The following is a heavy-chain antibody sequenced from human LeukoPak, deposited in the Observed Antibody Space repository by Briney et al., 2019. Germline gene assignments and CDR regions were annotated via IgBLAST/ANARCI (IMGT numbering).Heavy chain of an antibody. Sequence: ASVKVSCKASGYTFTSYYMHWVRQAPGQGLEWMGWINPNSGGTNYAQKFQGRVTMTRDTSIITAYMYLSRLISDDTAVYYCARECMGSEHLDYWGQGTLVTVSS. V-gene: IGHV1-2*02. CDR2: INPNSGGT. D-gene: IGHD1-14*01. J-gene: IGHJ4*02. CDR3: ARECMGSEHLDY. CDR1: GYTFTSYY.